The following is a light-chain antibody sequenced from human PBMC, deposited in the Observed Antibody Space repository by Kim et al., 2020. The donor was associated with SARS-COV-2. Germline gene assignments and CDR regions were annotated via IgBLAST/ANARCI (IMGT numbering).Light chain of an antibody. CDR1: QSVSTN. Sequence: SGAPGERATRSCRASQSVSTNLAWYQHKRGQAPRLLIYGASARATGIPATFSGSGSGTEFTLTISSLQSEDFAVYVCQQYNKVPYTFGQGTKLEI. CDR2: GAS. V-gene: IGKV3-15*01. CDR3: QQYNKVPYT. J-gene: IGKJ2*01.